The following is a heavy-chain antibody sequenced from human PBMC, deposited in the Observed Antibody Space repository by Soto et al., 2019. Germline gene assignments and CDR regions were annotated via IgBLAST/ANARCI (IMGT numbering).Heavy chain of an antibody. V-gene: IGHV1-69*06. D-gene: IGHD3-16*02. CDR1: GGTFSTHA. J-gene: IGHJ4*02. Sequence: QEQLVQSGAEVKKPGSSVKVSCKASGGTFSTHAITWVRQAPGQGLEWMGGINPIFGTTNYAQKFQGRLTLTAAKSTTTAYMVLSSLRSDDTAVYYCARSYSFGGVISPTFDYWGQRTLVTGSS. CDR2: INPIFGTT. CDR3: ARSYSFGGVISPTFDY.